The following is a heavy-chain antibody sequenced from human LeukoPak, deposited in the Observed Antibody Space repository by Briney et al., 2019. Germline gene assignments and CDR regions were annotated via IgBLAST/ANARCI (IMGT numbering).Heavy chain of an antibody. CDR2: IYTSGST. D-gene: IGHD4-23*01. CDR3: AGRTVVFDY. J-gene: IGHJ4*02. CDR1: GGSISSGSYY. V-gene: IGHV4-61*02. Sequence: SQTLSLTCTVSGGSISSGSYYWSWIRQPAGKGLEWIGRIYTSGSTNYNPSLESRVTISVDTSKNQFSLKLSSVTAADTAVYYCAGRTVVFDYWGQGTLVTVSS.